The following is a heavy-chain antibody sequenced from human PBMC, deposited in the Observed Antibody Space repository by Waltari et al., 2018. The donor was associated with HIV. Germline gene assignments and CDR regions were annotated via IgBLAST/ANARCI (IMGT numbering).Heavy chain of an antibody. CDR3: VREARKRLRQGGINWFDP. CDR1: GGSFGDFF. J-gene: IGHJ5*02. V-gene: IGHV4-34*02. D-gene: IGHD2-21*02. CDR2: INPSGRS. Sequence: VQLEKWGGGLLRAAESLSLTGGVDGGSFGDFFWGWILQSPERGLEWSGEINPSGRSDYMSSFKSLAALSIDVAKRQVSLRLSALTAADSCMYYCVREARKRLRQGGINWFDPWGQGTKVTV.